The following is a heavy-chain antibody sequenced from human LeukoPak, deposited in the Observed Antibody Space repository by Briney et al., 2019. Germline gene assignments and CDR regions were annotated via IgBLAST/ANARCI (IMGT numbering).Heavy chain of an antibody. Sequence: PGGSLRLSCAASEFAVRDTRMTWVRQVPEKGLEWLSIIYTDDSAYYPDSVKGRFTVSRDNSKNTVYLQLNSLRAEDTAVYYCAKIVVIPGSDYFDSWGQGALVTVSS. V-gene: IGHV3-53*01. D-gene: IGHD3-22*01. CDR1: EFAVRDTR. J-gene: IGHJ4*02. CDR3: AKIVVIPGSDYFDS. CDR2: IYTDDSA.